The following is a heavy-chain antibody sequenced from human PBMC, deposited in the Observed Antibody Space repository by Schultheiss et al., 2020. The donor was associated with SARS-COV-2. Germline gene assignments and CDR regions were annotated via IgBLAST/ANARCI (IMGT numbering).Heavy chain of an antibody. CDR3: ARGGGHDYGDYWYFDL. V-gene: IGHV1-69*13. J-gene: IGHJ2*01. Sequence: SVKVSCKASGDTISSYAISWVRQAPGQGLEWMGSFIPIFGSAKYAQKFQGRLTITADESTSTAYMELSSLTSDDTAVYYCARGGGHDYGDYWYFDLWGRGALVTVSS. CDR1: GDTISSYA. CDR2: FIPIFGSA. D-gene: IGHD4-17*01.